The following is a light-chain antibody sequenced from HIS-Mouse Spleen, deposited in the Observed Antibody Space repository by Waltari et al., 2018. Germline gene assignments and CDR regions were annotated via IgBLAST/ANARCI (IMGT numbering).Light chain of an antibody. J-gene: IGLJ2*01. CDR3: SSYAGSNIVV. V-gene: IGLV2-8*01. CDR1: SSHVGGYNC. CDR2: EVS. Sequence: QSALTQPPSASGSPGQSVTISCTGTSSHVGGYNCVSWYQQHPGKAPKLMIYEVSKRPSGVPDRFSGSKSGNTASLTVSGLQAEDEADYYCSSYAGSNIVVFGGGTKLTVL.